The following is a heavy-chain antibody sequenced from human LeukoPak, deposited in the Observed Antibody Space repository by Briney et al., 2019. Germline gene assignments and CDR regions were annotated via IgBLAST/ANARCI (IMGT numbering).Heavy chain of an antibody. D-gene: IGHD3-22*01. CDR1: GGSISSGSYY. CDR2: IYTSGST. V-gene: IGHV4-61*02. Sequence: SQTLSLTCTVSGGSISSGSYYWSWIRQPAGKGLEWIGRIYTSGSTNYNPSLKSRVTMSVDTSKNQFSLKLSSVTAADTAVYYCARDAYYDSSGYPWSDAFDIWGQGTMVTVSS. J-gene: IGHJ3*02. CDR3: ARDAYYDSSGYPWSDAFDI.